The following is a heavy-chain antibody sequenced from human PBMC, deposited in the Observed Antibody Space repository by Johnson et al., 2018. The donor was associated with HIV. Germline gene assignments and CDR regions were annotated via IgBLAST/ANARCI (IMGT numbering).Heavy chain of an antibody. J-gene: IGHJ3*02. CDR2: ISGSGGST. D-gene: IGHD3-22*01. CDR1: GFTFSSYA. Sequence: MLLVESGGGLVQPGGSLRLSCAASGFTFSSYAMSWVRQAPGKGLEWVSAISGSGGSTYYADSVKGRFTISRDNSKNTLYLQMNSLRAEDTAVYYCAKDRTMIVVVTIDAFDIWGQGTMVTVSS. V-gene: IGHV3-23*04. CDR3: AKDRTMIVVVTIDAFDI.